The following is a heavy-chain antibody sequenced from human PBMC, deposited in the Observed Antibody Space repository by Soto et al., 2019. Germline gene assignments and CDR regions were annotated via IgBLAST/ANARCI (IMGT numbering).Heavy chain of an antibody. Sequence: PSETLSLTXTVSGGSISSYYWSWIRQPPGKGLEWTGYIYYSGSTNYNPSLKSRVTISVDTSKNQFSLKLSSVTAADTAVYYCARDQFDYYDSSGYYMGAFDIWGQGTMVTVSS. CDR1: GGSISSYY. V-gene: IGHV4-59*01. D-gene: IGHD3-22*01. J-gene: IGHJ3*02. CDR3: ARDQFDYYDSSGYYMGAFDI. CDR2: IYYSGST.